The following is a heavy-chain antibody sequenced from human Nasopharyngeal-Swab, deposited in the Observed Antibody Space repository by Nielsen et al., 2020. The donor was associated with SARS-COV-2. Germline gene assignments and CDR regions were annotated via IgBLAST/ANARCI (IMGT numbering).Heavy chain of an antibody. CDR3: ARDSGYDLLDAFDI. J-gene: IGHJ3*02. CDR2: IYYSGST. CDR1: GGSISSYY. D-gene: IGHD5-12*01. V-gene: IGHV4-59*01. Sequence: SETLSLTCTASGGSISSYYWSWIRQPPGKGLEWIGYIYYSGSTNYNPSLKSRVTISVDTSKNQFSLKLSSVTAADTAVYYCARDSGYDLLDAFDIWGQGTMVTVSS.